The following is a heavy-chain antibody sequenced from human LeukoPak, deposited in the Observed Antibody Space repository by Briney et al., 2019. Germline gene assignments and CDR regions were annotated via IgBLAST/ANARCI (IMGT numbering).Heavy chain of an antibody. V-gene: IGHV4-39*01. CDR3: ARSWAPGYCSSTTCYNFDY. D-gene: IGHD2-2*02. CDR1: GGSVSTSHYY. J-gene: IGHJ4*02. CDR2: IYYSGRT. Sequence: SETLSLTCTVSGGSVSTSHYYWGWIRQPPGKGLEWIGYIYYSGRTHYNPSLKSRVTISVDTSKNEFSLKLSSVTAADTAVYYCARSWAPGYCSSTTCYNFDYWGQGTLVTVSS.